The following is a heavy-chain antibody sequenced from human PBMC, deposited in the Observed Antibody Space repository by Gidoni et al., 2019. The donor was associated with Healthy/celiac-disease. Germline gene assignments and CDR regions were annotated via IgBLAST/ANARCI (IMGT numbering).Heavy chain of an antibody. CDR3: ARDRAAAADGGGY. Sequence: EVQLVESGGGLVKPGGSLRLSCAASGFTFSSYSMNWVRQAPGKGLEWVSSISSSSSYIYYADSVKGRFTISRDNAKNSLYLQMNSLRAEDTAVYYCARDRAAAADGGGYWGQGTLVTVSS. J-gene: IGHJ4*02. CDR2: ISSSSSYI. CDR1: GFTFSSYS. D-gene: IGHD6-13*01. V-gene: IGHV3-21*01.